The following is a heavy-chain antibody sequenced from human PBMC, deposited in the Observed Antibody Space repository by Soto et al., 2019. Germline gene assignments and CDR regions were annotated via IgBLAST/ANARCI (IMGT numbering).Heavy chain of an antibody. J-gene: IGHJ4*02. CDR2: XGXSGDST. Sequence: EVQLLDSGGGLVQPGGSLRLSCAASGFTFSNYAMSWVRQAPGKGLEXVXGXGXSGDSTYYADSVKGRFTISRDNSKDTLYLQMNSLRAEDTAVYYCAKSPLGYCSGGSCYPPHYFDYWGQGTLVTVSS. V-gene: IGHV3-23*01. CDR1: GFTFSNYA. D-gene: IGHD2-15*01. CDR3: AKSPLGYCSGGSCYPPHYFDY.